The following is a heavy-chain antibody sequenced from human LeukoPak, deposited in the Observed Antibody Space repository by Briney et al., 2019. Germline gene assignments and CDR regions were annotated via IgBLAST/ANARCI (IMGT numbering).Heavy chain of an antibody. V-gene: IGHV1-18*01. CDR2: ISAYNGNT. Sequence: ASVKVSCKASGGTFSSYAISWVRQAPGQGLEWMGWISAYNGNTNYAQKLQGRVTMTTDTSTSAAYMELRSLRSDDTAVYYCARDPRLDYWGQGTLVTVSS. CDR1: GGTFSSYA. CDR3: ARDPRLDY. J-gene: IGHJ4*02.